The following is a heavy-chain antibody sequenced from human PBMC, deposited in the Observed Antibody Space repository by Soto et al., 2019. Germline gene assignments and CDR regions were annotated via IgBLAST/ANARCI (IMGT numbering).Heavy chain of an antibody. CDR2: ISSSGSTI. V-gene: IGHV3-48*03. CDR3: AREIGAGTTNYYYGREV. Sequence: PGGSLRLSCAASGFTFSSYEMNWVRKAPGKGLVWVSYISSSGSTIYYADSVKGRFTISRDNAKNSLYLQMNSMRAEDTPVYFCAREIGAGTTNYYYGREVWGQVTTVSVSS. D-gene: IGHD1-7*01. CDR1: GFTFSSYE. J-gene: IGHJ6*02.